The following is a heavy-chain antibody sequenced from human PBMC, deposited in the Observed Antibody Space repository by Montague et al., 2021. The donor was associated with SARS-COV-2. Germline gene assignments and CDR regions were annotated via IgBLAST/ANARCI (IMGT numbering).Heavy chain of an antibody. D-gene: IGHD5/OR15-5a*01. CDR2: IHYSGTT. V-gene: IGHV4-39*01. CDR1: GGSITSRLYY. J-gene: IGHJ5*02. CDR3: ARHATSSVYWRWLDP. Sequence: SETRSLTCTVSGGSITSRLYYWGWIRQPPGKGLWCIGTIHYSGTTSYNPSLKSRVTISVDTSKDQFFLKVTAVTAADTAVYYCARHATSSVYWRWLDPWGQGTLVTVSS.